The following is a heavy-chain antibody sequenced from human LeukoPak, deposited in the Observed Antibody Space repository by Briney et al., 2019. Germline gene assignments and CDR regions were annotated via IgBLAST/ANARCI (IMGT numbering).Heavy chain of an antibody. CDR3: VRDGGVSGYDLLDY. CDR1: GFTFSNYW. D-gene: IGHD5-12*01. Sequence: GGSLRLSCAASGFTFSNYWMNWVRQAPGKGLEWVANIKQDGSEKYYVDSVQGRFTISRDNAKNSLSLQMDSLRAEDTAVYYCVRDGGVSGYDLLDYWGQGALVTVSS. J-gene: IGHJ4*02. V-gene: IGHV3-7*01. CDR2: IKQDGSEK.